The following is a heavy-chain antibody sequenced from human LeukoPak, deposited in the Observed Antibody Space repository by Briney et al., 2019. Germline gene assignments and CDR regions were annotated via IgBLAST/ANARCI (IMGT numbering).Heavy chain of an antibody. CDR3: ARGPFMITFGGVIVNDNWFDP. D-gene: IGHD3-16*02. Sequence: SETLSLTCTVSGGSISSYYWSWIRQPPGKGLEWIGNMYYSGSTNYNPSLKSRVTISVDTSKNQFSLKLSSVTAADTAVYYCARGPFMITFGGVIVNDNWFDPWGQGTLVTVSS. CDR2: MYYSGST. V-gene: IGHV4-59*01. CDR1: GGSISSYY. J-gene: IGHJ5*02.